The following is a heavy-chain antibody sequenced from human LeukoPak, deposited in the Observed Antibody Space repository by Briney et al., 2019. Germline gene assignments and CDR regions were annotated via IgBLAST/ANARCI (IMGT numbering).Heavy chain of an antibody. J-gene: IGHJ4*02. D-gene: IGHD3-10*01. Sequence: SETLSLTCAVYGGSFSDYWWTWIRQSPGKGLEWIGEVNHSGRTNYNPSLKSRVSISVDRSKKQFSLKLTSVTAADTAVYYCARDWRGGGNFDYWGQGTLVTVSS. CDR1: GGSFSDYW. V-gene: IGHV4-34*01. CDR3: ARDWRGGGNFDY. CDR2: VNHSGRT.